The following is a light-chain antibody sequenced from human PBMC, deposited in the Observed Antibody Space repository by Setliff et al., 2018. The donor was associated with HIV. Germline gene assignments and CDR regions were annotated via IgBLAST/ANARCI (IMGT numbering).Light chain of an antibody. J-gene: IGLJ1*01. CDR2: DVS. V-gene: IGLV2-14*03. CDR1: SNDVGAYNY. CDR3: SSYTYISTPV. Sequence: QPASVSGSPGQSITVSCTGTSNDVGAYNYVSWYQQHPGKAPKLMIYDVSNRPSGVSNRFSGSKSANTASLTISGLQAEDEADYYCSSYTYISTPVFGTGTKVT.